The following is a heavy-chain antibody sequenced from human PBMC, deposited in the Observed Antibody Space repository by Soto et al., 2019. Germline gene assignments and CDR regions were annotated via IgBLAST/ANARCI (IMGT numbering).Heavy chain of an antibody. D-gene: IGHD2-15*01. CDR2: IYYSGST. V-gene: IGHV4-39*01. J-gene: IGHJ4*02. Sequence: SETLSLTCTVSGGSISSSSYYWGWIRQPPGKGLEWIGSIYYSGSTYYNPSLKSRVTISVDTSKNQFSLRLSSVTAADTAMYYCARFDSVVTVFDYWGQGTLVTVSS. CDR3: ARFDSVVTVFDY. CDR1: GGSISSSSYY.